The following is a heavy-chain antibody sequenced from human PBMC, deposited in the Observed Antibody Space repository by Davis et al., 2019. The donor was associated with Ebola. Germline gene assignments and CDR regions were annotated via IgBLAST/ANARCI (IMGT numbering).Heavy chain of an antibody. CDR3: VRDSGLYYFEN. CDR1: GSSISSDHF. CDR2: VYRTGST. J-gene: IGHJ4*02. D-gene: IGHD6-19*01. Sequence: MPGGSLRLSCTVSGSSISSDHFWGWIRQPPGKGLEWIGSVYRTGSTNYNPSLQSRVTVSLDTSKNQFSLKLTSVTAADTAVFYCVRDSGLYYFENWGQGALVTVSS. V-gene: IGHV4-38-2*02.